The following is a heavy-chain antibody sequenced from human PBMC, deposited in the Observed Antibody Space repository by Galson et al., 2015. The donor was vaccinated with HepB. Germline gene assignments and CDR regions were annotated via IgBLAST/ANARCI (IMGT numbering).Heavy chain of an antibody. Sequence: VKVSCKASGGTFSSYAISWVRQAPGQGLEWMGGIIPIFGTANYAQKFQGRVTITADESTSTAYMELSSLRSEDTAVYYCAREPLGSSSWYGSGGWGQGTLVTVSS. CDR1: GGTFSSYA. V-gene: IGHV1-69*13. CDR2: IIPIFGTA. CDR3: AREPLGSSSWYGSGG. J-gene: IGHJ4*02. D-gene: IGHD6-13*01.